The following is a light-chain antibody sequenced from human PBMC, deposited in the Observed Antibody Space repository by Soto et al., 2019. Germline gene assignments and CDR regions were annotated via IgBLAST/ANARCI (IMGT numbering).Light chain of an antibody. CDR2: AAS. J-gene: IGKJ1*01. Sequence: EIVLTQSPGTLSLAPGERATLSCRASQRFNSKYLAWYQKKPGQAPRLVMYAASSRATGIPDRFSGSASGTDFTLTIPRVEPEDFAVYDCQHYVVSPWGFGHGTTLEIK. CDR3: QHYVVSPWG. V-gene: IGKV3-20*01. CDR1: QRFNSKY.